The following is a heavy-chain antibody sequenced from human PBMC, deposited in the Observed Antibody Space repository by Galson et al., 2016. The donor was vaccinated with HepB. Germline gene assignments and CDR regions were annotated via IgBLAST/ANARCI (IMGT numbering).Heavy chain of an antibody. J-gene: IGHJ4*02. CDR3: ARDVRYFGVAITPGL. CDR1: NYTFNSFG. CDR2: ISVYNGNT. D-gene: IGHD3-3*01. Sequence: SVKVSCKASNYTFNSFGISWVRQAPGQGLEWMGWISVYNGNTNYAQKFQGRATMTTDTSTSTAYMELRSLRSDDTDVYYCARDVRYFGVAITPGLWGQGTLVTVSS. V-gene: IGHV1-18*01.